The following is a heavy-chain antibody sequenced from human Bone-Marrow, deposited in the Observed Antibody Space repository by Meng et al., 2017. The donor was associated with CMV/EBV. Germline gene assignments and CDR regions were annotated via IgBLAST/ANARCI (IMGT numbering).Heavy chain of an antibody. J-gene: IGHJ6*02. CDR2: IVVGSDNT. V-gene: IGHV1-58*01. CDR3: ARDWYYYDSSGYFYYYYYGMDV. CDR1: GFTFTSSA. D-gene: IGHD3-22*01. Sequence: SVKVSCKASGFTFTSSAVQWVRQARGQCLEWIGWIVVGSDNTNYAQKFQERVTITRDMSTSTAYMELSSLRSEDTAVYYCARDWYYYDSSGYFYYYYYGMDVWGQGTTVTVSS.